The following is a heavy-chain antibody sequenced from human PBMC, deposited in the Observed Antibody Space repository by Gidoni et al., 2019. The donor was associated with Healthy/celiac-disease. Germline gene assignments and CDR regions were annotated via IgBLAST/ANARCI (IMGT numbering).Heavy chain of an antibody. CDR2: IIPIFGTA. CDR3: ARAEDGSGWHIDY. V-gene: IGHV1-69*01. Sequence: QVQLVQPGAEVKKPGSSVKLSCKAPGCTFISYAISWVRQAPGQGLEWMGGIIPIFGTAKYAQKFQGRVTIIADESTGTADMELSSLRSEDTAVYYCARAEDGSGWHIDYWGQGTLVTVSS. D-gene: IGHD6-19*01. J-gene: IGHJ4*02. CDR1: GCTFISYA.